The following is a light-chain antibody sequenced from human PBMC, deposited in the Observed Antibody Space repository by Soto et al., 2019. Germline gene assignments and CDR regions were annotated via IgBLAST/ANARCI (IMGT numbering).Light chain of an antibody. Sequence: DIEMTQSPSSLSASVGDRVTITCRASQDINNDLAWFQQKPGKPPKSLIYAASSMLSGVPSKFSGSGSGTDFTLTITGLQPEDFATYYDQQYKTCPPTFGPGTKVDSK. J-gene: IGKJ3*01. CDR3: QQYKTCPPT. CDR2: AAS. V-gene: IGKV1-16*02. CDR1: QDINND.